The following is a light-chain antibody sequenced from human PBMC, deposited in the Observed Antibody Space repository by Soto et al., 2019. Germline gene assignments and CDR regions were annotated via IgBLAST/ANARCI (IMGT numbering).Light chain of an antibody. J-gene: IGKJ1*01. Sequence: EIVLTQSPGTLSSSPGERATLSCRASQSVSSNYLAWYQQKPGQAPRLLIYGASSRATGIPDRFSGSGSGTDFTLTIRRLEPEDFAVYYCQQYGSSYPWTFGQGTK. CDR2: GAS. CDR3: QQYGSSYPWT. CDR1: QSVSSNY. V-gene: IGKV3-20*01.